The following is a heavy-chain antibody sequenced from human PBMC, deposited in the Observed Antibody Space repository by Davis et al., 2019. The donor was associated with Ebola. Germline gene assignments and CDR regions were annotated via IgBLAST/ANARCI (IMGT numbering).Heavy chain of an antibody. J-gene: IGHJ4*02. D-gene: IGHD6-13*01. CDR3: AKDRYTRIAAAGTILY. CDR2: ISGDGGST. CDR1: GFTFDDYA. V-gene: IGHV3-43*02. Sequence: GESLKISCAASGFTFDDYAMHWVRQAPGKGLEWVSLISGDGGSTYYADSVKGRFTISRDNSKNSLYLQMNSLRTEDTALYYCAKDRYTRIAAAGTILYWGQGTLVTVSS.